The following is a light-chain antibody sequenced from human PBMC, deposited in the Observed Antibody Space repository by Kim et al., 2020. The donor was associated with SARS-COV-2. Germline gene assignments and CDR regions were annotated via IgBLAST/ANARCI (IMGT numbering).Light chain of an antibody. J-gene: IGLJ1*01. CDR3: QAWDSSTHNYV. CDR1: KLGEKY. V-gene: IGLV3-1*01. Sequence: PGKTGSITCSVCKLGEKYVSWYQQKPDQYPVVVIYQDNQRPSGIPERLSGSNSGNTATLTISGTQAMDEADYYCQAWDSSTHNYVFGAGTKVTVL. CDR2: QDN.